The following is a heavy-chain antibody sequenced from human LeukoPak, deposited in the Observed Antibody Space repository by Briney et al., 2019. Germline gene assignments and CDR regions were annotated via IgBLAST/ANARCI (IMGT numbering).Heavy chain of an antibody. CDR1: GGSISSSSYY. Sequence: NTSETLSLTCTVSGGSISSSSYYWGWIRQPPGKGLEWIGSIYYSGSTFYNPSLKSRLTMSVDTSKNQFSLRLSSVTATDTALYYCARHDYVGSLSYFDYWGQGTLVTVSS. V-gene: IGHV4-39*01. J-gene: IGHJ4*02. CDR3: ARHDYVGSLSYFDY. CDR2: IYYSGST. D-gene: IGHD3-16*01.